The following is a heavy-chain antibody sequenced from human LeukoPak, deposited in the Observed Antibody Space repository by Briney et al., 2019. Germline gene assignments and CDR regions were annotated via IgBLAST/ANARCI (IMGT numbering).Heavy chain of an antibody. CDR3: ARGRDYYDDGQYFDY. J-gene: IGHJ4*02. V-gene: IGHV4-34*01. Sequence: PSETLSLTCAVYGGSFSGYYWSWIRQPPGKGLEWIGEINHSGSTNYNPSLKSRVTISVDTSKNQFSLKLSSVTAADTAVYYCARGRDYYDDGQYFDYWGQGTLVTVSS. D-gene: IGHD3-22*01. CDR2: INHSGST. CDR1: GGSFSGYY.